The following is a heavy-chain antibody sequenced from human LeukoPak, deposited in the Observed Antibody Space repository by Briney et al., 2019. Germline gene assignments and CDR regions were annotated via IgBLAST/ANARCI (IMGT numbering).Heavy chain of an antibody. Sequence: SGTLSLTCTVSGASISNYYWNWIRQPPGKGLEWIAYFDYSGSTNYNPSLKSRVTTSVDTSKNQFSLKLTSVSAAATAVYYCARAKYSSVVTQGFDYWGQGILVTVSS. CDR2: FDYSGST. CDR3: ARAKYSSVVTQGFDY. V-gene: IGHV4-59*01. D-gene: IGHD2-21*02. J-gene: IGHJ4*02. CDR1: GASISNYY.